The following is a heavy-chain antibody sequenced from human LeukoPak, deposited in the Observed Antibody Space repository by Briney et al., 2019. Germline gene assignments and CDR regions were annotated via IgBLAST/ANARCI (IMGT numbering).Heavy chain of an antibody. J-gene: IGHJ4*02. CDR2: IRWNSGRI. D-gene: IGHD3-3*01. CDR3: AKSTYYDFWSGYLDY. Sequence: GGSLRLSCAASGFTFDDYAMHWVRQDPGEGLGWVLGIRWNSGRIGYVDSVKGRFTISRDNAKNSLYKQMNSLKPEDMAVYYCAKSTYYDFWSGYLDYWGQGTRVTVSS. V-gene: IGHV3-9*03. CDR1: GFTFDDYA.